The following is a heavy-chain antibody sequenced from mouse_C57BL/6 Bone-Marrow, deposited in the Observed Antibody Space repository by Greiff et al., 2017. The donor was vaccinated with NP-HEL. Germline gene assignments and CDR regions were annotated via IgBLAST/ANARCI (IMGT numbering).Heavy chain of an antibody. V-gene: IGHV6-3*01. CDR1: GFTFSNYW. Sequence: EVMLVESGGGLVQPGGSMKLSCVASGFTFSNYWMNWVRQSPEKGLEWVAKIRLKSDNYATHHAESVKGRVTISRDDSKSSVYLQMNNLRAEDTGIYYCTPLGRRFAYWGQGTLVTVSA. J-gene: IGHJ3*01. CDR2: IRLKSDNYAT. D-gene: IGHD4-1*01. CDR3: TPLGRRFAY.